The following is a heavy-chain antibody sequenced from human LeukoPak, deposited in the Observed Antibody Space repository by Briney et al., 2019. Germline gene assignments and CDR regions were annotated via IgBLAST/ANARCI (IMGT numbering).Heavy chain of an antibody. CDR1: GLTFSSYA. V-gene: IGHV3-23*01. Sequence: GGSLRLSCAASGLTFSSYAMSWVRQAPGKGLEWVSAISGSGGSTYYADSVKGRFTISRDNSKNTLYLQMNSLRAEDTAVYYCAKVRKQWELLRGDFDYWGQGTLVTVSS. D-gene: IGHD1-26*01. CDR2: ISGSGGST. J-gene: IGHJ4*02. CDR3: AKVRKQWELLRGDFDY.